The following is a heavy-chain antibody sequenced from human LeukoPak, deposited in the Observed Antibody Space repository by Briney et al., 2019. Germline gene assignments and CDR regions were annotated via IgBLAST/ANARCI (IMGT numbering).Heavy chain of an antibody. CDR2: INPNSGDT. CDR3: ARVTPQFFDF. CDR1: GDSFTNYD. J-gene: IGHJ4*02. V-gene: IGHV1-2*02. D-gene: IGHD2-15*01. Sequence: GASVKVSCKASGDSFTNYDINWVRQATGQGLEWMGWINPNSGDTKSAQKFQDRVTMTRDTSITTAYMELSRLESDDTAIYYCARVTPQFFDFWGQGTLVTVSS.